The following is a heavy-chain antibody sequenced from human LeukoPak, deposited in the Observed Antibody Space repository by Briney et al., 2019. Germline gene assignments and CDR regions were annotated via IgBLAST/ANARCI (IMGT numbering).Heavy chain of an antibody. CDR2: INHSGST. CDR1: GGSFSGYY. CDR3: ARGRYNRNL. J-gene: IGHJ4*02. D-gene: IGHD1-7*01. Sequence: SETLSLTCAVYGGSFSGYYWSWIRQPPGKGLEWIGEINHSGSTNYNPSLKSRVTISVDTSKNQFSLKLSSVTAADTAVYYCARGRYNRNLWGQGTLVTVSS. V-gene: IGHV4-34*01.